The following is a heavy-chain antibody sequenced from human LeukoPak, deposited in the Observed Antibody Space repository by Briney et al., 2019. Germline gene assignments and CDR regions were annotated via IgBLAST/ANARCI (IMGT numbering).Heavy chain of an antibody. CDR2: INPNSGGT. Sequence: GASVKVSCKASGYTFTGYYMHWVRRAPGQGLEWMGWINPNSGGTNYAQKFQGRVTMTRDTSISTAYMELSRLRSDDTAVYYCARRGFISPLFAFDIWGQGTMVTVSS. D-gene: IGHD3-22*01. CDR3: ARRGFISPLFAFDI. CDR1: GYTFTGYY. V-gene: IGHV1-2*02. J-gene: IGHJ3*02.